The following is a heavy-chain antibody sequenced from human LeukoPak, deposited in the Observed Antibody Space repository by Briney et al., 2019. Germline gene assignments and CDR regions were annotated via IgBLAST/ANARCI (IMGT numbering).Heavy chain of an antibody. D-gene: IGHD2-15*01. Sequence: GGSLRLSCAASGFTFSSYWMSWVRQAPGKGLEWVANIKQDGSEKHYVDSVKGRFTISRDNAKNSLYLQMSSLRADDTAVYFCAREDGYCSGGNCYSYFDSWGQGTLVTVSA. V-gene: IGHV3-7*03. CDR3: AREDGYCSGGNCYSYFDS. CDR2: IKQDGSEK. CDR1: GFTFSSYW. J-gene: IGHJ4*02.